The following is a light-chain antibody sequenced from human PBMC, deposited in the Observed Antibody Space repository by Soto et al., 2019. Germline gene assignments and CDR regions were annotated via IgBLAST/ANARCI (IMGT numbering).Light chain of an antibody. Sequence: EIVMTQSPATLSVSPGERATLSCRASQSVSSNLAWYQQKPGQAPRLLISGASTRATGIPVRFSGSGSGTEFALAISSLQSEDFAVYYCQQYEGWPSITFGQGTRLEIK. CDR2: GAS. V-gene: IGKV3-15*01. CDR3: QQYEGWPSIT. CDR1: QSVSSN. J-gene: IGKJ5*01.